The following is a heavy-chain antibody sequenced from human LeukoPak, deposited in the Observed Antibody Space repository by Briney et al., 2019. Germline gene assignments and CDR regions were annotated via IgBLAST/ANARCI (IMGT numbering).Heavy chain of an antibody. J-gene: IGHJ6*03. D-gene: IGHD4-17*01. CDR2: IKQDGSEK. V-gene: IGHV3-7*01. CDR1: GFTFSSYW. Sequence: GGSLRLSCAASGFTFSSYWMSWVRQAPGKGLEWVANIKQDGSEKYYVDSVKGRFTISRDNAKNSLYLQMNSLRAEDTAVYYCARSTVTRFGGYYYYMDVWGKGTTVTVSS. CDR3: ARSTVTRFGGYYYYMDV.